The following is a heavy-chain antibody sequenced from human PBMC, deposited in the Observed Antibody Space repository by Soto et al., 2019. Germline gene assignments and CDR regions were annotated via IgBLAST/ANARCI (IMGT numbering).Heavy chain of an antibody. Sequence: GGSLRLSCAASGFTFSSYSMNWVRQAPGKGLEWVSYISSSSSTIYYADSVKGRFTISRDNAKNSLYLQMNSLRDEDTAVYYCARSYSSRRIQLWLWSYYFDYWGQGTLVTVSS. J-gene: IGHJ4*02. CDR3: ARSYSSRRIQLWLWSYYFDY. V-gene: IGHV3-48*02. CDR2: ISSSSSTI. CDR1: GFTFSSYS. D-gene: IGHD5-18*01.